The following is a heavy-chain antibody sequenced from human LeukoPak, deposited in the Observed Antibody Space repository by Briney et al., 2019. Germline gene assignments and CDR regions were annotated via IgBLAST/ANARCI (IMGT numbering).Heavy chain of an antibody. D-gene: IGHD3-3*01. CDR2: INHSGST. CDR1: GGSFSGYY. V-gene: IGHV4-34*01. Sequence: SETLSLTCAVYGGSFSGYYWSWIRQPPGKGLEWIGEINHSGSTNYNPSLKSRVTISVDTSKNQFSLKLSSVTAADTAEYYCARAMWSGSYYFDYWGQGTLVTVSS. J-gene: IGHJ4*02. CDR3: ARAMWSGSYYFDY.